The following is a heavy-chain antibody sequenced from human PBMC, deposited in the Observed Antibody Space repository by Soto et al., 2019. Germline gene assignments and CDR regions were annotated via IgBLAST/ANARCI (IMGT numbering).Heavy chain of an antibody. CDR2: IYYSGGT. Sequence: QVQLQESGPGLVRPSQTLSLSCTVSGGSISNSANHWSWIRQHPGEGLEWIGYIYYSGGTYYSPSLKGRVTMSIDASKNQFSLKLSSVTAADTAVSYCAKGVRGVPNWFDPWGQGTLVTVSS. V-gene: IGHV4-31*03. CDR3: AKGVRGVPNWFDP. D-gene: IGHD3-10*01. CDR1: GGSISNSANH. J-gene: IGHJ5*02.